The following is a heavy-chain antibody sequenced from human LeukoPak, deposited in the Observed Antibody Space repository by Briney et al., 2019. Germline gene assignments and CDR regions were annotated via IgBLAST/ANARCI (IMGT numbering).Heavy chain of an antibody. J-gene: IGHJ4*02. CDR1: GGSISSSGYY. CDR2: ISYTGTT. CDR3: ARRRIVATIDY. D-gene: IGHD5-12*01. V-gene: IGHV4-39*01. Sequence: PSETLSLTCGVPGGSISSSGYYWAWIRQPPGTGLEWIGSISYTGTTYYNPSLKSRLTISADRSKNQFSLKLTSVTAADTAVYYCARRRIVATIDYWGQGTLVTVSS.